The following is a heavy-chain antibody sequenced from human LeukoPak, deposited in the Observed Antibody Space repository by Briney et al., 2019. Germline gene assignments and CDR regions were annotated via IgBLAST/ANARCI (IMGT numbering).Heavy chain of an antibody. Sequence: RPGGSLRLSCAASGFTFSSYWMHWVRQAPGKGLVWVSRANGDGSDTSYADSVKGRFTISRDNAKNTLYLQMNSLRAEDTSVYYCSRSATGGVFDSWGQGTVVTVSS. CDR2: ANGDGSDT. CDR3: SRSATGGVFDS. V-gene: IGHV3-74*01. J-gene: IGHJ4*02. D-gene: IGHD2-8*02. CDR1: GFTFSSYW.